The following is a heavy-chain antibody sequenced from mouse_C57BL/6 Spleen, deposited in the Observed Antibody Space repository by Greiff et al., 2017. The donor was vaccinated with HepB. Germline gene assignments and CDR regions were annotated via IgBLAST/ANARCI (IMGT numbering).Heavy chain of an antibody. CDR3: TRRGGYSFDY. D-gene: IGHD1-1*02. V-gene: IGHV1-15*01. CDR2: IDPETGGT. CDR1: GYTFTDYE. Sequence: QVQLQQSGAELVRPGASVTLSCKASGYTFTDYEMHWVKQTPVHGLEWIGAIDPETGGTAYNQKFKGKAILTADKSSSTAYMELRSLTSEDSAVYYCTRRGGYSFDYWGQGTTLTVSS. J-gene: IGHJ2*01.